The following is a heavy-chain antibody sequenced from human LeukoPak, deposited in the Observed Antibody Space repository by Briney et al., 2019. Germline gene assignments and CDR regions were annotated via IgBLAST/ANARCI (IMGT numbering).Heavy chain of an antibody. CDR2: TSTTRWYI. CDR3: ARVSRYCSGGSCYDYYHYGMDV. J-gene: IGHJ6*04. CDR1: GFTLIKYC. Sequence: GGGLRLSRAASGFTLIKYCMKGVRQAPGRGVEGVSSTSTTRWYIYYADSAKGRFTISRNNAENSLYLQKESLRAEDAAVYYCARVSRYCSGGSCYDYYHYGMDVGGKGPRATVS. D-gene: IGHD2-15*01. V-gene: IGHV3-21*01.